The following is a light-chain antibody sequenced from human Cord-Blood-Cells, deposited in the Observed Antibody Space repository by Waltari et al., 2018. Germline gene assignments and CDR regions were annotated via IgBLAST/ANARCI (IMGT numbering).Light chain of an antibody. CDR3: CSYAGSSYV. V-gene: IGLV2-23*01. CDR2: EGS. CDR1: SSDVGSYNL. J-gene: IGLJ1*01. Sequence: QSALTQPASVSGSPGQSITISSPGTSSDVGSYNLVSWYQQHPGKAPKLMFYEGSKRPSGVSNRFSGSKSGNTASLTISGLQAEDEADYYCCSYAGSSYVFGTGTKVTVL.